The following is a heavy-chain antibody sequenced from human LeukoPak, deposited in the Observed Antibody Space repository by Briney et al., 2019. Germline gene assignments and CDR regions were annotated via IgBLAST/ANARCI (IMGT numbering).Heavy chain of an antibody. Sequence: GGSLRLSCAASGFTFSSYWMHWVRQAPGKGLVWVSHINSDGSNTNYADSVKGRFTISRDNAKNTLYLQMNSLRADDTAVYYCAISGVNAVTMGGYWGQGTLVTVSS. J-gene: IGHJ4*02. V-gene: IGHV3-74*01. CDR1: GFTFSSYW. CDR2: INSDGSNT. D-gene: IGHD4-17*01. CDR3: AISGVNAVTMGGY.